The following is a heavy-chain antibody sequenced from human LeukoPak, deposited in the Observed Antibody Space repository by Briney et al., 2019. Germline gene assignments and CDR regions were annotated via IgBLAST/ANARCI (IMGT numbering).Heavy chain of an antibody. D-gene: IGHD2-2*01. V-gene: IGHV6-1*01. CDR3: ARHPDIVVVPAIDY. J-gene: IGHJ4*02. CDR2: TYYRSKWYN. CDR1: GDSVSSNSAA. Sequence: SQTLSLTCAISGDSVSSNSAAWHWIRQSPSRGLEWLGRTYYRSKWYNDYAVSVKSRITINPDTSKNQFSLQLNSVTAADTPVYYCARHPDIVVVPAIDYWGQGTLVTASS.